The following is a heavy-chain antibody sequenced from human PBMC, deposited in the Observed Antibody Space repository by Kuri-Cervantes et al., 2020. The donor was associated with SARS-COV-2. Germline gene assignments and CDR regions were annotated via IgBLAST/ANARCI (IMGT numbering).Heavy chain of an antibody. Sequence: GESLKISCAASGFTFSSYSMNWVRQAPGKGLEWVAVISYDGSNKYYADSVKGRFTISRDNSKNTLYLQMNSLRAEDTAVYYCAREGMVRGATFFDYWGQGTLVTVSS. J-gene: IGHJ4*02. CDR1: GFTFSSYS. V-gene: IGHV3-30*03. CDR3: AREGMVRGATFFDY. CDR2: ISYDGSNK. D-gene: IGHD3-10*01.